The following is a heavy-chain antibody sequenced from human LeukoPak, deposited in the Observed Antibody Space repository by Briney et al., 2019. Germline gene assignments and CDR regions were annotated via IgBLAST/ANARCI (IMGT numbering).Heavy chain of an antibody. V-gene: IGHV4-34*01. J-gene: IGHJ6*02. D-gene: IGHD3-16*01. CDR3: SRSGLTGMREXEXXXXYYXGMDL. CDR1: GGSFSGYL. CDR2: VNYRGSP. Sequence: PSETLSLTCDVPGGSFSGYLWSWIRQSPGKGLEWIGEVNYRGSPHYNPSLESRVTISVDTSKNQLSLKLTSVTAADTALYYCSRSGLTGMREXEXXXXYYXGMDLWXQGTAVTV.